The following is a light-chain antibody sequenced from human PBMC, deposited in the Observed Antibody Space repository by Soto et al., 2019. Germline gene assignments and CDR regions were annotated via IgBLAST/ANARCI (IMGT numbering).Light chain of an antibody. Sequence: EIVMTQSPATLSVSPGERATLSCRASQSVSSNLAWYQQKPGQAPRLLIYGASTRATAIPARFSGSGSGTDFTLIISSLQSEDFAVYYCQQYNNWPRTFGQGTKV. CDR2: GAS. CDR3: QQYNNWPRT. CDR1: QSVSSN. J-gene: IGKJ1*01. V-gene: IGKV3-15*01.